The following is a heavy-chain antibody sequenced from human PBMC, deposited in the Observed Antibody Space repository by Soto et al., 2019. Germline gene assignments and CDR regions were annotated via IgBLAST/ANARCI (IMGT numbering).Heavy chain of an antibody. D-gene: IGHD6-13*01. CDR1: GFTFSSYA. Sequence: PGGSLRLSCAASGFTFSSYAMSWVRQAPGKGLEWVSAISGSGGSTYYADSVKGRFTISRDNSKNTLYLQMNSLRAEDTAVYYCAKLGGSSSWYDYFDYWGQGTLVTVSS. V-gene: IGHV3-23*01. J-gene: IGHJ4*02. CDR2: ISGSGGST. CDR3: AKLGGSSSWYDYFDY.